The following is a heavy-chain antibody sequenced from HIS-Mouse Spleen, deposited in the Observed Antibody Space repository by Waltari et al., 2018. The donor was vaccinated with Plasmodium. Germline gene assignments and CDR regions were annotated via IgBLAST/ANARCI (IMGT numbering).Heavy chain of an antibody. CDR2: INQRGST. D-gene: IGHD6-13*01. CDR3: VRGPGDSSSWYYFYY. V-gene: IGHV4-34*01. J-gene: IGHJ4*02. CDR1: GGSFSGYH. Sequence: QVQLQQWGAGLLKPSETLSLICAVYGGSFSGYHWSWIRQPPGKGLVWVGEINQRGSTDYNPTPKSPVTISVDTATNQFSLKLSSVSAADASGYYCVRGPGDSSSWYYFYYWGQGTLVTVSS.